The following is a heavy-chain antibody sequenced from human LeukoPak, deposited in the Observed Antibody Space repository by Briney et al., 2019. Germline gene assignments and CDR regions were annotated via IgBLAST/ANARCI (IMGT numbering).Heavy chain of an antibody. CDR1: GFTFSSYG. Sequence: PGRSLRLSCAASGFTFSSYGMPWVRQAPGKGLEWVAVISHDGSNKYYADSVKGRFTISRDNSKNTLYLQMNSLRAEDTAVYYCAKDHAQVAGFDPWGQGTLVTVSS. J-gene: IGHJ5*02. V-gene: IGHV3-30*18. D-gene: IGHD5-12*01. CDR2: ISHDGSNK. CDR3: AKDHAQVAGFDP.